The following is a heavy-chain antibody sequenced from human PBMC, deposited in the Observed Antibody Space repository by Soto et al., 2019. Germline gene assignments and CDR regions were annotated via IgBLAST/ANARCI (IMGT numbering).Heavy chain of an antibody. CDR1: GGSVSSGSYY. D-gene: IGHD2-2*02. V-gene: IGHV4-61*01. J-gene: IGHJ6*02. CDR2: IYYSGST. CDR3: AREGRYCSSTSCYTHYYYYGMDV. Sequence: SETLSLTCTVSGGSVSSGSYYWSWIRQPPGKGLEWIGYIYYSGSTNYNPSLKSRVTISVDTSKNQFSLKLSSVTAADTAVYYCAREGRYCSSTSCYTHYYYYGMDVWGQGTTVTVSS.